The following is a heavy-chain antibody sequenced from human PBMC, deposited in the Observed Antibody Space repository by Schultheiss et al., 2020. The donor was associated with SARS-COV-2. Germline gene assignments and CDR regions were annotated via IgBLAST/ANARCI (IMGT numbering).Heavy chain of an antibody. CDR1: GGSFSGYC. CDR3: ARGSTILKY. CDR2: INHSRST. V-gene: IGHV4-34*01. Sequence: SETLSLTCAVYGGSFSGYCWSWIRQPPVKGLEWIAEINHSRSTNYNPSLTSRINISVDTSKNQFSLKLSSVTAADTAVYYCARGSTILKYWGQGTLVTVSS. D-gene: IGHD3-3*01. J-gene: IGHJ4*02.